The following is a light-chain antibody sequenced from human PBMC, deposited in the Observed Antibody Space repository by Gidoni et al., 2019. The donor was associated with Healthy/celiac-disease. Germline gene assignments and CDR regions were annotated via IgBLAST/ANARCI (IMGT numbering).Light chain of an antibody. CDR1: QNVTSSY. CDR2: GAS. V-gene: IGKV3-20*01. J-gene: IGKJ1*01. CDR3: QQYGTSPGT. Sequence: EIVLTQSPDTLSLSPGERATLSCRASQNVTSSYLAWYQQEPGQAPRLLIFGASTRATGIPDRFSGSGSGTDFTLTISRLEPEDFAVYFCQQYGTSPGTFXQGTKVEIK.